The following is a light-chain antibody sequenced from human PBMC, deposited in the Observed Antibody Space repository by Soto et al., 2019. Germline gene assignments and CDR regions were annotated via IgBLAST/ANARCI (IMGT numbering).Light chain of an antibody. CDR3: QQYGGSPWT. J-gene: IGKJ1*01. V-gene: IGKV3-20*01. CDR2: DAS. Sequence: EVALTQSPGTLSLSPGARATLSCRASQNIANDYLAWYQQIPGQAPRVLIYDASTRATGIPDRFSGNGSRTDFNLTISRLEPEDVAVYYCQQYGGSPWTFGQGTKVEV. CDR1: QNIANDY.